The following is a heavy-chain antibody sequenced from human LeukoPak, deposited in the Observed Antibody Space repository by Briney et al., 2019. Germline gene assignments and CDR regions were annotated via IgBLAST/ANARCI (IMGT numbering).Heavy chain of an antibody. Sequence: SETLSLTCAVYGGSFSGYYWSWIRQPPGKGLEWIGEINHSGSTNYNPSLKSRVTISVDTSKNQFSLKLSSVIAADTAVYYCARGRGSSSKGLGGYWGQGTLVTVSS. CDR3: ARGRGSSSKGLGGY. CDR2: INHSGST. CDR1: GGSFSGYY. J-gene: IGHJ4*02. D-gene: IGHD6-6*01. V-gene: IGHV4-34*01.